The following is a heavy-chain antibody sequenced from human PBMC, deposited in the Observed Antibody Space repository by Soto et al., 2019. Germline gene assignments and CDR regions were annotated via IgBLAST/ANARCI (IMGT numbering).Heavy chain of an antibody. CDR1: GFTFSSYA. J-gene: IGHJ4*02. Sequence: QVQLVESGGGMVQPGRSLRLSCAASGFTFSSYAMHWVRQAPGKGLEWVALISYDGSDKDYADSVKGRFTISRDNSRNTLFLQMNSLRAEDTAVYYCARDYYKYYDSSGYYRSPAHWGQGTLVTVSS. D-gene: IGHD3-22*01. CDR2: ISYDGSDK. CDR3: ARDYYKYYDSSGYYRSPAH. V-gene: IGHV3-30-3*01.